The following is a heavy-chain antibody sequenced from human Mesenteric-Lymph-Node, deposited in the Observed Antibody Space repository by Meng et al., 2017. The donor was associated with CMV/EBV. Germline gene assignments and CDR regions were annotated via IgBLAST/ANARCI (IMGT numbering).Heavy chain of an antibody. Sequence: KASGGTFSSYAINWVQQAPGKGLKWMGFVDPEDGETTYAEEFQDRVTLTADTSAETVYMELSSLTSEDTAVYYCAIGRYSGYEYYSDSWGQGTLVTVSS. J-gene: IGHJ4*02. CDR2: VDPEDGET. CDR3: AIGRYSGYEYYSDS. D-gene: IGHD5-12*01. CDR1: GGTFSSYA. V-gene: IGHV1-69-2*01.